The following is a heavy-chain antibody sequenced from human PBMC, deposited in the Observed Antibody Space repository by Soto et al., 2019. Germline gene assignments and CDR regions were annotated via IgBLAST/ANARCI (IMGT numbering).Heavy chain of an antibody. D-gene: IGHD3-16*02. V-gene: IGHV4-59*08. J-gene: IGHJ3*02. Sequence: QVQLQESGPGLVKPSETLSLTCTVSGGSISSYYWSWIRLPPGKGLEWIGYIYYSGSTNYNPSLTSRVTLSVDTSKNQFSLKLSSVTAADTAVYYCARLYGLDAFDIWGQGTMVTVSS. CDR2: IYYSGST. CDR1: GGSISSYY. CDR3: ARLYGLDAFDI.